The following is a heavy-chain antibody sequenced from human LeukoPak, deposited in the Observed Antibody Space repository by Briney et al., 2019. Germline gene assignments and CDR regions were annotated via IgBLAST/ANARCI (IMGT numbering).Heavy chain of an antibody. CDR3: ARGPVIAARRTAERPFDY. D-gene: IGHD6-6*01. J-gene: IGHJ4*02. CDR1: GYTFTSYY. CDR2: INPNSGGT. Sequence: ASVKVSCKASGYTFTSYYMHWVRQAPGQGLEWMGWINPNSGGTNYAQKFQGRVTMTRDTSISTAYMELSRLRSDDTAVYYCARGPVIAARRTAERPFDYWGQGTLVTVSS. V-gene: IGHV1-2*02.